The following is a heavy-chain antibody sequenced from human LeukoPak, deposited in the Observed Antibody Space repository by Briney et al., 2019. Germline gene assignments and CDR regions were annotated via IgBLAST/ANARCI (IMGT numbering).Heavy chain of an antibody. D-gene: IGHD4-4*01. CDR1: GFTFSSYV. CDR3: ARGETVTTSFDY. CDR2: ISYDGSNK. V-gene: IGHV3-30-3*01. Sequence: PGRSLRLSCAASGFTFSSYVMHWVRQAPGKGLEWVAVISYDGSNKYYADSVKGRFTISRDNSKNTLYLQMNSLRAEDTAVYYCARGETVTTSFDYWGQGTLVTVSS. J-gene: IGHJ4*02.